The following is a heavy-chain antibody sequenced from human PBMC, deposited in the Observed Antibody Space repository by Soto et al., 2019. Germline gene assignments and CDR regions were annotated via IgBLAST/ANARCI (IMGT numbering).Heavy chain of an antibody. J-gene: IGHJ5*02. CDR2: IYDGGGS. D-gene: IGHD3-16*01. Sequence: QVQLQESGPGLVKPAETLSLTCSVSGASVTSGLYYWTWIRQPPGRGLEWMGFIYDGGGSNYSPSLRGRVTMSVDSSKNKFSLNLTSVTAGDTAVYYCARADGREFDYDDVWGTRGDWFDPWGQGTLVTVSS. CDR1: GASVTSGLYY. CDR3: ARADGREFDYDDVWGTRGDWFDP. V-gene: IGHV4-61*01.